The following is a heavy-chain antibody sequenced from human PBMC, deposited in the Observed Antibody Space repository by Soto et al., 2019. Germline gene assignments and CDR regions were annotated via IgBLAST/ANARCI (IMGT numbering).Heavy chain of an antibody. CDR1: GYTFPNYG. Sequence: ASVKVSCKASGYTFPNYGINWVRQAPGQGLEWMGWISAFNGKTIYAQRFQGKFTMTTDTSATIAYMARRSLESDDTAVYYCARGQGDNGYDLQIDHWGQGTLVTVSS. D-gene: IGHD5-12*01. V-gene: IGHV1-18*01. J-gene: IGHJ4*02. CDR3: ARGQGDNGYDLQIDH. CDR2: ISAFNGKT.